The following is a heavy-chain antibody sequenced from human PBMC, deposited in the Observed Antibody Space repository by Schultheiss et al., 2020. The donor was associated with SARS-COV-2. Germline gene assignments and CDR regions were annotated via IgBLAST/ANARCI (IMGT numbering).Heavy chain of an antibody. CDR1: GFTFSSYA. J-gene: IGHJ4*02. CDR2: IYSGGST. CDR3: ARERHVYFDF. V-gene: IGHV3-53*01. Sequence: GGSLRLSCAASGFTFSSYAMSWVRQAPGKGLEWVSAIYSGGSTYYADSVKGRFTISRDDSKNTLYLQMNNLRAEDTAVYCCARERHVYFDFWGQGTLVTVSS.